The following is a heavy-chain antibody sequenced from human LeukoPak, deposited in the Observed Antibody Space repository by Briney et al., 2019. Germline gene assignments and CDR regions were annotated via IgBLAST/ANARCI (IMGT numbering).Heavy chain of an antibody. J-gene: IGHJ4*02. D-gene: IGHD3-10*01. CDR1: GFTFSDYY. CDR3: AREGGLLWFGEFPLFDY. V-gene: IGHV3-11*05. Sequence: PGGSLRLSCAASGFTFSDYYMSWIRQAPGKGLEWVSYISSSSSYTNYADSVKGRFTISRDNAKNSLYLQMKSLRAEDTAVYYCAREGGLLWFGEFPLFDYWGQGTLVTVSS. CDR2: ISSSSSYT.